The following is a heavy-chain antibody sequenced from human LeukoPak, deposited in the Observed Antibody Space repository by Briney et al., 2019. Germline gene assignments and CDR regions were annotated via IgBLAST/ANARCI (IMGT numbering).Heavy chain of an antibody. D-gene: IGHD6-19*01. Sequence: ASVKVSCTASGYTFTGYYMHWVRQAPGQGLEWMGWINPNSGGTNYAQKFQGRVTMTRDTSISTAYMELSRLRSDDTAVYYCARDLDSSGWYGPIDYWGQGTLVTVSS. V-gene: IGHV1-2*02. CDR2: INPNSGGT. CDR1: GYTFTGYY. J-gene: IGHJ4*02. CDR3: ARDLDSSGWYGPIDY.